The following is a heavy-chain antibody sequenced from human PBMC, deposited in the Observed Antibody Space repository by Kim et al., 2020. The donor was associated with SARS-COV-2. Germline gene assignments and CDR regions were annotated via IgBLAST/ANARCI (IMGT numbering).Heavy chain of an antibody. CDR1: GGSISSYY. CDR2: IYTSGST. CDR3: AREAFGVVILEDAFDI. J-gene: IGHJ3*02. Sequence: SETLSLTCTVSGGSISSYYWSWIRQPAGKGLEWIGRIYTSGSTNYNPSLKSRVTMSVDTSKNQFSLKLSSVTAADAAVYYWAREAFGVVILEDAFDIWGQGTMVTVAS. D-gene: IGHD3-3*01. V-gene: IGHV4-4*07.